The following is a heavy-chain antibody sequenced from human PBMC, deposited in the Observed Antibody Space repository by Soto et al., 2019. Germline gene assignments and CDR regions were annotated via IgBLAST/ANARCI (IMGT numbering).Heavy chain of an antibody. CDR1: GFTFSRYA. D-gene: IGHD4-17*01. J-gene: IGHJ4*02. CDR3: VRDLHDYGDNI. Sequence: QVQLVESGGGVVQPGRSLRLSCAASGFTFSRYAMHWVRQAPGKGLEWVAVILYDGSNKFYADSVKGRCTISGDNSKNTLYLPMNSLRAEDKAVYYCVRDLHDYGDNIWGQGTLVTVSS. CDR2: ILYDGSNK. V-gene: IGHV3-30-3*01.